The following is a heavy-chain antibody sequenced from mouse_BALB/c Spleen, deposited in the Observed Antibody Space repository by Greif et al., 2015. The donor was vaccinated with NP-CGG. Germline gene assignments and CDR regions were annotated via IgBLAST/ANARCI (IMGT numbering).Heavy chain of an antibody. D-gene: IGHD2-14*01. CDR2: IRNKANGYTT. CDR1: GFTFTDYY. Sequence: EVKLMESGGGLVQPGGSLRLSCATSGFTFTDYYMSWVRQPPGKALEWLGFIRNKANGYTTEYSASVKGRFTISRDNSQSILYLQMNTLRAEDSATYYCARACYYRYDVAMDYWGQGTSVTVSS. V-gene: IGHV7-3*02. J-gene: IGHJ4*01. CDR3: ARACYYRYDVAMDY.